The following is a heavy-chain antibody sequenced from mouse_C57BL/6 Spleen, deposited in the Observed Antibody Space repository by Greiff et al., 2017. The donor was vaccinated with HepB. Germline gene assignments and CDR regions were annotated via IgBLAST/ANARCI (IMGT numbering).Heavy chain of an antibody. V-gene: IGHV5-6*02. CDR1: GFTFSSYG. CDR2: ISSGGSYT. CDR3: ARHGKDGYFYAMDY. D-gene: IGHD2-3*01. J-gene: IGHJ4*01. Sequence: EVMLVESGGDLVKPGGSLKLSCAASGFTFSSYGMSWVRQTPDKRLEWVATISSGGSYTYYPDSVKGRFTISRDNAKNTLYLQMSSLKSEDTAMYYCARHGKDGYFYAMDYWGQGTSVTVSS.